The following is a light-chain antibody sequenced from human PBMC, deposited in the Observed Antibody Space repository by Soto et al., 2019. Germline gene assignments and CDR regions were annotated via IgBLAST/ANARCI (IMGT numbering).Light chain of an antibody. CDR2: EVS. Sequence: QSALTQPPSASGSPGQSVTISCTGTSSDVGGYNYVSWYQQHPGKAPKVMIYEVSKRPSGVPDRFSGSKSGNTASLTVSGLQAEDEADYYCSSSAGSNNPYVFGTGTKLTVL. J-gene: IGLJ1*01. CDR3: SSSAGSNNPYV. V-gene: IGLV2-8*01. CDR1: SSDVGGYNY.